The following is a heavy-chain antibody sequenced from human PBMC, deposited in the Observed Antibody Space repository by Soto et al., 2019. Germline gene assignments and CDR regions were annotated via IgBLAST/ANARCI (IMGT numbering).Heavy chain of an antibody. V-gene: IGHV3-21*01. CDR3: ASPDCSSPSCNPNEFDY. D-gene: IGHD2-2*01. J-gene: IGHJ4*02. CDR2: ISSSSSYI. CDR1: GFTFSSYS. Sequence: PGGSLRLSCAASGFTFSSYSMNWVRQAPGKGLEWVSSISSSSSYIYYADSVKGRFTISRDNAKNSLYLQMNSLRAEDTAVYYCASPDCSSPSCNPNEFDYWGQGTLVTVSS.